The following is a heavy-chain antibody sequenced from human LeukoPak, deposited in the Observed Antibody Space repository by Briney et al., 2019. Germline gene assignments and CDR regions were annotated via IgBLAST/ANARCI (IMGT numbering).Heavy chain of an antibody. Sequence: GTSLRLSCAASGFTFSAYAMHWVRQAPGKRLEWVAVISYDGSNKHYADSVKGRFTISGDKSKDTLYLQMKSLRPEDTAVYYCARGPGPIAGAKNPFDIWGQGTMVTVSS. CDR3: ARGPGPIAGAKNPFDI. V-gene: IGHV3-30*01. CDR1: GFTFSAYA. D-gene: IGHD1-26*01. CDR2: ISYDGSNK. J-gene: IGHJ3*02.